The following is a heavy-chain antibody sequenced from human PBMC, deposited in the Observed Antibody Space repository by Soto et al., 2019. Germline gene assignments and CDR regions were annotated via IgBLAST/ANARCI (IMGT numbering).Heavy chain of an antibody. V-gene: IGHV4-34*01. Sequence: QVQLQQWGAGLLKPPETLSLTCAVYGESFSGYYWTWLRQPPGEGLEWIGEINNSGNINYNPSLKSRFTMSVDTSKNQCSLKLTSLTAADTAVYYCARSTIQSHQINGQPPTSQTLDYWGQGSQVTVSP. J-gene: IGHJ4*02. CDR3: ARSTIQSHQINGQPPTSQTLDY. CDR2: INNSGNI. D-gene: IGHD1-26*01. CDR1: GESFSGYY.